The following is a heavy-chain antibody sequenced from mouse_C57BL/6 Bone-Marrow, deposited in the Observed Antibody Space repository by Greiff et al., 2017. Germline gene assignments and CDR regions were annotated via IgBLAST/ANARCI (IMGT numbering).Heavy chain of an antibody. V-gene: IGHV1-54*01. CDR3: ARGVIPITTVVARGYYAMDY. J-gene: IGHJ4*01. CDR1: GYAFTNYL. D-gene: IGHD1-1*01. Sequence: QVQLQQSGAELVRPGTSVKVSCKASGYAFTNYLIEWVKQRPGQGLEWIGVINPGSGGTNYNEKFKGKATLTADKSSSTAYMQLSSLTSEDSAVYFCARGVIPITTVVARGYYAMDYWGQGTSVTVSS. CDR2: INPGSGGT.